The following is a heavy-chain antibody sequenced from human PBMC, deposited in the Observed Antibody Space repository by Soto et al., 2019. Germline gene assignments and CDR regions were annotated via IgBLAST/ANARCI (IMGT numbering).Heavy chain of an antibody. D-gene: IGHD2-8*01. CDR3: ARTIPYCTNGVCSYYYYYGMDV. Sequence: GESLKISCKGSGYSFTSYWIGWVRQMPGKGLEWMGIIYPGDSDTRYSPSFQGQVTISADKSISTAYLQWSSLKASDTAMYYCARTIPYCTNGVCSYYYYYGMDVWGQGTTVTVSS. V-gene: IGHV5-51*01. CDR1: GYSFTSYW. CDR2: IYPGDSDT. J-gene: IGHJ6*02.